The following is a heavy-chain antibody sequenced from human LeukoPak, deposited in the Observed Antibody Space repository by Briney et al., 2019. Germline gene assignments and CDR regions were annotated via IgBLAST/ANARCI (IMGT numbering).Heavy chain of an antibody. V-gene: IGHV3-30*18. CDR2: ISYDGSNK. CDR1: GFTFSSYG. J-gene: IGHJ4*02. CDR3: AKDPYGSGSYIGYYFDY. D-gene: IGHD3-10*01. Sequence: GRSLRLSCAASGFTFSSYGMHWVRQAPGKGLEWVAVISYDGSNKYYADSVKGRFTISRDNSKNTLYLQMNSLRAEDTAVYYCAKDPYGSGSYIGYYFDYWGQGTLVTVSS.